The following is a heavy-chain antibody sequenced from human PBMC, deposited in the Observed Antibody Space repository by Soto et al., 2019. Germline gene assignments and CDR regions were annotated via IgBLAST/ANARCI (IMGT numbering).Heavy chain of an antibody. V-gene: IGHV1-8*01. J-gene: IGHJ4*02. D-gene: IGHD3-9*01. CDR3: ARVPPRRLRYFDWPTKFDY. Sequence: ASVKVSCKASGYTFTSYDINWVRQATGQGLEWMGWISAYNGNTNYAQKFQGRVTMTRNTSISTAYMELSSLRSEDTAVYYCARVPPRRLRYFDWPTKFDYWGQGTLVTVSS. CDR2: ISAYNGNT. CDR1: GYTFTSYD.